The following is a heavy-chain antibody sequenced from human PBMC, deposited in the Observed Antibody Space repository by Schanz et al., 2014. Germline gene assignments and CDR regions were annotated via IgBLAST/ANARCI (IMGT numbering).Heavy chain of an antibody. D-gene: IGHD3-22*01. CDR3: AKDPSHGDYDYYFDY. CDR2: IYASGAT. Sequence: EVQLVESGGGFVQPGGSLGLSCVVSGFTVSSDHMSWVRQAPGKGLEWVSTIYASGATYYADSVKRRFTISRDNSKNTLYLQMNSLRAEDTAVYYCAKDPSHGDYDYYFDYWGQGTLVNVSS. J-gene: IGHJ4*02. V-gene: IGHV3-66*01. CDR1: GFTVSSDH.